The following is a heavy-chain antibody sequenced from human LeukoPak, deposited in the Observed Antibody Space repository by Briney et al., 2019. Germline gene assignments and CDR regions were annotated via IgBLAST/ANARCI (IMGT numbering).Heavy chain of an antibody. CDR1: GYTFTSYY. J-gene: IGHJ4*02. CDR2: INPSGGST. D-gene: IGHD3-3*01. Sequence: GASVKVSCKASGYTFTSYYMHWVRQAPGQGLEWMGIINPSGGSTSYAQKFQGRVTMTRDTSKNQFSLKLSSVTAADTAVYYCARGMGAHYDFWSGYIKFYYFDYWGQGTLVTVSS. V-gene: IGHV1-46*01. CDR3: ARGMGAHYDFWSGYIKFYYFDY.